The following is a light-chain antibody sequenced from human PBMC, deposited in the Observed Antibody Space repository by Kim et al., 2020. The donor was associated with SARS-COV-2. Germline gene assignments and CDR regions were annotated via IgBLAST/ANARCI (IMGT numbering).Light chain of an antibody. Sequence: GKTARITCGGNNIGSKSVPWYQQKPGQAPVLVIYYDSDRPSGIPERFSGSNSGNTATLTISRVEAGDEADYYCQVWDSSSDLSYVFGTGTKVTVL. J-gene: IGLJ1*01. CDR2: YDS. CDR3: QVWDSSSDLSYV. CDR1: NIGSKS. V-gene: IGLV3-21*04.